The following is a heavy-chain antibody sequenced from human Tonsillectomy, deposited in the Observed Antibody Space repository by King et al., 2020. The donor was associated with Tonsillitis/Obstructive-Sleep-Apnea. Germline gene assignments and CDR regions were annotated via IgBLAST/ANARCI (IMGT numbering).Heavy chain of an antibody. V-gene: IGHV5-51*01. CDR3: ARHEGLGYCSGGSCNYYYMDV. Sequence: QLVQSGAEVKKPGESLKISCNGSGYSFTSYWIGWVRQMPGKGLEWMWISYPGDSDTRYSPSFQGQVTITAGMSCSTAYLQWSSLKASDTAMYYCARHEGLGYCSGGSCNYYYMDVWGKGTTVTVSS. CDR2: SYPGDSDT. D-gene: IGHD2-15*01. CDR1: GYSFTSYW. J-gene: IGHJ6*03.